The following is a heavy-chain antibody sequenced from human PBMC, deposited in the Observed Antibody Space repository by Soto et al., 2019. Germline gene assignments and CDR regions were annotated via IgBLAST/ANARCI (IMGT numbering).Heavy chain of an antibody. Sequence: SETLSLTCAVYGGSFSGCCWDWIRQPPGKGLEWIGEINPDGATNYTPSLRGRVTISIDTSRNQFSLKLSSVTAADTAVYYCARGQRSDPFFDCWGQGALVTVSS. CDR2: INPDGAT. CDR3: ARGQRSDPFFDC. CDR1: GGSFSGCC. J-gene: IGHJ4*02. V-gene: IGHV4-34*01.